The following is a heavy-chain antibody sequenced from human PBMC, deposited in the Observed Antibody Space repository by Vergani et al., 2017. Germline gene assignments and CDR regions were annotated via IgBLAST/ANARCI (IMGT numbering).Heavy chain of an antibody. CDR2: IKQDGSEK. Sequence: EVQLVESGGGLVKPGGSLRLSCAASGFTFSSYSMNWVRQAPGKGLEWVANIKQDGSEKYYVDSVKGRFTISRDNAKNSLYLQMNSLRAEDTAVYYCARELTDYYYYGMDVWGQGTTVTVSS. D-gene: IGHD2-8*01. CDR1: GFTFSSYS. J-gene: IGHJ6*02. V-gene: IGHV3-7*01. CDR3: ARELTDYYYYGMDV.